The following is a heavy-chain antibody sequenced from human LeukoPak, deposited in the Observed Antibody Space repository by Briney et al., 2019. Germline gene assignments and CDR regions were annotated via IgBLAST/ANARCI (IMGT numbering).Heavy chain of an antibody. Sequence: GRSLRLSCTTSGFDFSGYAMHWVRQAPGKGLEWVAFIRYDGSNKYYADSVKGRFTISRDNSKNKLYLQMNSLRPEDTAVYYCAKDQSIATHYLDYWGQGTLVTVSS. CDR1: GFDFSGYA. CDR3: AKDQSIATHYLDY. D-gene: IGHD6-6*01. V-gene: IGHV3-30*02. CDR2: IRYDGSNK. J-gene: IGHJ4*02.